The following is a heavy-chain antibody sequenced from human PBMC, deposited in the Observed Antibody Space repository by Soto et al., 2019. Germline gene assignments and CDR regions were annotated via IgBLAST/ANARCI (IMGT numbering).Heavy chain of an antibody. CDR1: GHG. CDR3: AIPAPGF. CDR2: ISHSGGT. V-gene: IGHV4-34*01. Sequence: GHGWSWISQTTGKGLEWIGEISHSGGTTYNPSLKSRVTISVDTSKNQFSLNLNSVTAPEKDIIYCAIPAPGFWVQGTPVPVTP. J-gene: IGHJ4*02.